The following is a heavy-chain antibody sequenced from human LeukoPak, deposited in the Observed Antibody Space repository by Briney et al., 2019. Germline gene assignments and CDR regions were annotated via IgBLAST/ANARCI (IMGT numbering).Heavy chain of an antibody. J-gene: IGHJ4*02. V-gene: IGHV3-11*01. Sequence: PGGSLRLSCAASGFTFSDYYMSWIRQAPRKGLEWVSYISSSGTTINYADSVKDRFTISRDNAKTSLYLQMKSLSAEDTAVYYCAKGHTFTAPWGQGTLVTVSS. D-gene: IGHD2/OR15-2a*01. CDR3: AKGHTFTAP. CDR2: ISSSGTTI. CDR1: GFTFSDYY.